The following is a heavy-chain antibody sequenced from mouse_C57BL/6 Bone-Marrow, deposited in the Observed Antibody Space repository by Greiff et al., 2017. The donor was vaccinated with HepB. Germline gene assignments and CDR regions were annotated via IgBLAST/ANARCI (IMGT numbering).Heavy chain of an antibody. V-gene: IGHV1-82*01. D-gene: IGHD2-1*01. CDR3: ARSIYLAVDY. CDR1: GYAFSSSW. CDR2: IYPGDGDT. J-gene: IGHJ4*01. Sequence: VQLQQSGPELVKPGASVKISCKASGYAFSSSWMNWVKQRPGKGLEWIGRIYPGDGDTNYNGKFKGKATLTADKSSSTAYMQLSSLTSEDSAVYFCARSIYLAVDYWGQGTSVTVSS.